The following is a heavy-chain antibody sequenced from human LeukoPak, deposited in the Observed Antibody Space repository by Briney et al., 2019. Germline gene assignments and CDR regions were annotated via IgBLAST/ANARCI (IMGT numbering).Heavy chain of an antibody. CDR2: IIPIFGTA. Sequence: SVKVSCKASGGTFSSYAISWVRQAPGQGLEWMGGIIPIFGTANYAQKFQGRVTITADESTSTAYMELSSLRSEDTAVYYCARALYSGYGNLDYWGQGTLVAVST. V-gene: IGHV1-69*13. CDR3: ARALYSGYGNLDY. CDR1: GGTFSSYA. D-gene: IGHD5-12*01. J-gene: IGHJ4*02.